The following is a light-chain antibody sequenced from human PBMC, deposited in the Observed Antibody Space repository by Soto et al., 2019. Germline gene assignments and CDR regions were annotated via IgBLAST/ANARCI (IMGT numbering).Light chain of an antibody. V-gene: IGKV3-15*01. CDR2: GAS. Sequence: EIVMTQSPATLSVSTGERATLSCRASQSVSTNLAWYQQKPGQAPRLLIYGASTRATGIPARFSGSGSWTEFTLTISSLQSEDFAVYHCQQYNNWPYTFGQGTKLQIK. CDR1: QSVSTN. CDR3: QQYNNWPYT. J-gene: IGKJ2*01.